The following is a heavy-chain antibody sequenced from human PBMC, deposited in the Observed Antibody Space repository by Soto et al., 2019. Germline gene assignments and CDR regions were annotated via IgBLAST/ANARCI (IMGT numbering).Heavy chain of an antibody. D-gene: IGHD3-22*01. CDR3: AKSLYYYDSSGSTFDY. J-gene: IGHJ4*02. Sequence: PVGSLMLSCAASGFTFSSYGMHRVLQAPGKGLEWVAVISYDGSNKYYADSVKGRFTISRDNSKNTLYLQMNSLRAEDTAVYYCAKSLYYYDSSGSTFDYWGQGTMVTVSS. V-gene: IGHV3-30*18. CDR2: ISYDGSNK. CDR1: GFTFSSYG.